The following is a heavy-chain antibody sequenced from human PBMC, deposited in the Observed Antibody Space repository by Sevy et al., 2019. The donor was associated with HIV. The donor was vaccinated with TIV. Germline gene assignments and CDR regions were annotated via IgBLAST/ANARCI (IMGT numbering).Heavy chain of an antibody. Sequence: SETLSLTCAVSGGSVSSGDYYWSWIRQPPGKGLEWIGYVSYIGSTNYSPSLKSRLTISVDTSGHQFSLKLNSVTAADTAVYYCAGGRIAAAGGHFDYWGQGILVTVSS. V-gene: IGHV4-61*08. D-gene: IGHD6-13*01. CDR1: GGSVSSGDYY. CDR3: AGGRIAAAGGHFDY. J-gene: IGHJ4*02. CDR2: VSYIGST.